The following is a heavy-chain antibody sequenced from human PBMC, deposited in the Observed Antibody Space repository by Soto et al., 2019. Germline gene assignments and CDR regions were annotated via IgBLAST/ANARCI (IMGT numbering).Heavy chain of an antibody. CDR3: ASSYPYGYGGNSGEGRYYFDY. Sequence: SETLSLTCTVSGGSISSYYWSWIRQPPGKGLEWIGYIYYSGSTNYNPSLKSRVTISVDTSKNQFSLKLSSVTAADTAVYYCASSYPYGYGGNSGEGRYYFDYWGQGTLVTVSS. CDR2: IYYSGST. D-gene: IGHD4-17*01. V-gene: IGHV4-59*01. J-gene: IGHJ4*02. CDR1: GGSISSYY.